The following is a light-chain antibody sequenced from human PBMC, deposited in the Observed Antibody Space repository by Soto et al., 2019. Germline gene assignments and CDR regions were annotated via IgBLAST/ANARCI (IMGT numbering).Light chain of an antibody. CDR1: XXXXSYA. Sequence: QLVLTQSPSASASLGASVKLTCTXXXXXXSYAIAWHQKQPGKGPRYLMDLNNDGSHTKGDGIPDRFSGSSSGADRYLIISSLQSEDEADYYCQTWGTGFQFFGGGTKLTVL. CDR2: LNNDGSH. J-gene: IGLJ2*01. CDR3: QTWGTGFQF. V-gene: IGLV4-69*01.